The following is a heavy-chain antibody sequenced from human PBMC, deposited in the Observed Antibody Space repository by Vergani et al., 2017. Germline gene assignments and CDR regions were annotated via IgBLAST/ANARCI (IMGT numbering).Heavy chain of an antibody. V-gene: IGHV4-31*03. D-gene: IGHD4-23*01. J-gene: IGHJ4*02. Sequence: QVQLQESGPGLVKPSQTLSLTCTVSGGSISSGGYYWSWIRQHPGKGLEWIGYIYYSGSTYYSPSLKGRVTISVDTSKNQFSLKLSSVTGADTAVYYCARASLSDGGNADWGQGTLVTVSS. CDR1: GGSISSGGYY. CDR2: IYYSGST. CDR3: ARASLSDGGNAD.